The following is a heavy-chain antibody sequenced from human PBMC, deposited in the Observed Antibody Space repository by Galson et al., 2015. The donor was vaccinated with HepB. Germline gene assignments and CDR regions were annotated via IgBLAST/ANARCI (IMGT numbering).Heavy chain of an antibody. D-gene: IGHD3-10*01. CDR1: GFTFSAYA. J-gene: IGHJ5*02. V-gene: IGHV3-30*04. CDR3: AREEYNKGWYGSALGNWFDP. Sequence: SLRLSCAASGFTFSAYAIHWVRQAPGKGLEWVAFISNDGRNKYYADSVKGRFTISRANSKNTLYLQMNSLRAEDTAIYYCAREEYNKGWYGSALGNWFDPWGQGTLVTVSS. CDR2: ISNDGRNK.